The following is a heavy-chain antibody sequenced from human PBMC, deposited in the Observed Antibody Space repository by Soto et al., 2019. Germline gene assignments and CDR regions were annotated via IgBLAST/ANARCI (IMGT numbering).Heavy chain of an antibody. D-gene: IGHD2-15*01. CDR3: VVAAQPYSFAY. CDR2: TNPSIGTT. J-gene: IGHJ4*02. V-gene: IGHV1-46*01. CDR1: GYTFTSQN. Sequence: ASVKVSCKASGYTFTSQNMHWVRQAPGQGLEWMGVTNPSIGTTTYAQKFQGRVTMTTDTSTSTAYMELSSLRPDDTAVYYWVVAAQPYSFAYWGQGTLVTVSS.